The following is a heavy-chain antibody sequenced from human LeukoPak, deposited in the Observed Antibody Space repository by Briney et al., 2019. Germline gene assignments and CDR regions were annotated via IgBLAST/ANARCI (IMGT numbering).Heavy chain of an antibody. J-gene: IGHJ4*02. V-gene: IGHV1-8*01. Sequence: ASVKVSCKASGYTFTSYDINWVRQATGQGREWMGWMNPNSGNTGYAQKFQGRVTMTRNTSISTAYMELSSLRSEDTAVYYCARGTRSIAAAATRVYYFDYWGQGTLVTVSS. CDR2: MNPNSGNT. D-gene: IGHD6-13*01. CDR1: GYTFTSYD. CDR3: ARGTRSIAAAATRVYYFDY.